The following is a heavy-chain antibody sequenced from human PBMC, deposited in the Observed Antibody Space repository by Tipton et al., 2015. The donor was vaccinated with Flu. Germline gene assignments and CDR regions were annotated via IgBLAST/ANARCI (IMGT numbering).Heavy chain of an antibody. Sequence: TLSLTCTVSGGFITNYYWSWIRQPPGKGLEFIGYIYYTGSAHYNPSLYSRVTMSVDTSKNQFSLKVTSVTAADTAVYFCARDRGWPASLDYWGQGILVTVSS. CDR1: GGFITNYY. V-gene: IGHV4-59*12. J-gene: IGHJ4*01. D-gene: IGHD3-10*01. CDR3: ARDRGWPASLDY. CDR2: IYYTGSA.